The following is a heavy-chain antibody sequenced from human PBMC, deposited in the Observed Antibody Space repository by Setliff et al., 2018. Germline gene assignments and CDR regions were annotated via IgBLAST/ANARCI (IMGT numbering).Heavy chain of an antibody. D-gene: IGHD3-3*01. CDR1: GGSINSYY. V-gene: IGHV4-59*08. Sequence: SETLSLTCIVSGGSINSYYWNWIRQPPGKGLEWIGYIYYSGNSNYDTNYNPSLKSRVTILSDTSKNQFSLKLSSVTAADTALYYCVKPTWAGEVSSPFAFWFESWGQGTLVTVSS. CDR3: VKPTWAGEVSSPFAFWFES. CDR2: IYYSGNSNYDT. J-gene: IGHJ5*01.